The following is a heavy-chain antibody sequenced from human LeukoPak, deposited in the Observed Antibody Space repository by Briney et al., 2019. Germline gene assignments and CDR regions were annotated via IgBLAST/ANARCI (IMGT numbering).Heavy chain of an antibody. V-gene: IGHV1-2*02. J-gene: IGHJ4*02. CDR1: RYTFTGYY. CDR2: INPNSGGT. Sequence: SVKVSCKASRYTFTGYYMHWVRQAPAQGLEGMGLINPNSGGTNYAQKFQGRVTMTRDTSISKAYMELNRLRSDDTAVYFCARDGVWNYYDSSGYDYWGQGTLVTVSS. D-gene: IGHD3-22*01. CDR3: ARDGVWNYYDSSGYDY.